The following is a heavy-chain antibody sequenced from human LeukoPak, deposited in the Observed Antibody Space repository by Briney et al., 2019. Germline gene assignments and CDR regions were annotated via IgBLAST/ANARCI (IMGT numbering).Heavy chain of an antibody. J-gene: IGHJ6*02. CDR1: GFTFGSYE. V-gene: IGHV3-48*03. Sequence: GGSLTLSCAASGFTFGSYEMNWVRQAPGKGLEWVSYFASGGGANRFYSESVKGRFTISRDNAKNSLYLHMNSLRAEDTGVYYCARIGTTTRGPAGLDVWGQGTTVTVSS. D-gene: IGHD2/OR15-2a*01. CDR2: FASGGGANR. CDR3: ARIGTTTRGPAGLDV.